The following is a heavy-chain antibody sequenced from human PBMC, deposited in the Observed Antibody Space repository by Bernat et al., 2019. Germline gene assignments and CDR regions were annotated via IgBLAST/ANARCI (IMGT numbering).Heavy chain of an antibody. J-gene: IGHJ4*02. CDR1: GGSISSYY. V-gene: IGHV4-59*08. CDR2: IYYSGST. Sequence: QMQLQESGPGLVKPSETLSLTCTVSGGSISSYYWSWIRQPPGKGLEWIGYIYYSGSTNYNPSLKSRVTISVDTSKNQFSLKLSSVTAADTAVYYCARFTVAAAGHFDYWGQGTLVTVSS. CDR3: ARFTVAAAGHFDY. D-gene: IGHD6-13*01.